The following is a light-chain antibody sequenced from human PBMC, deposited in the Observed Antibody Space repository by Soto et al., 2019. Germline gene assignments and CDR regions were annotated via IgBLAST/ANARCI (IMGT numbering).Light chain of an antibody. V-gene: IGLV2-14*01. J-gene: IGLJ1*01. Sequence: ALTQPASVSGSPGQSITISCTGTISDVGGYDYVSWYQQHPGKAPKLMIYDVSNRPSGVSNRFSGSKSGNTASLTISGLQADDEADYYCSSYTTSSTYVFGTGTKVTVL. CDR2: DVS. CDR3: SSYTTSSTYV. CDR1: ISDVGGYDY.